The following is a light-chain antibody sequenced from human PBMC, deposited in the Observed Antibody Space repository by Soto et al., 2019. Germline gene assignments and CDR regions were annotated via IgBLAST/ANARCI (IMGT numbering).Light chain of an antibody. V-gene: IGLV2-14*01. J-gene: IGLJ1*01. Sequence: ALTQPASVSGSPGQSITISCTGTISDVGGYDYVSWYQQHPGKAPKLMIYDVSNRPSGVSNRFSGSKSGNTASLTISGLQADDEADYYCSSYTTSSTYVFGTGTKVTVL. CDR2: DVS. CDR3: SSYTTSSTYV. CDR1: ISDVGGYDY.